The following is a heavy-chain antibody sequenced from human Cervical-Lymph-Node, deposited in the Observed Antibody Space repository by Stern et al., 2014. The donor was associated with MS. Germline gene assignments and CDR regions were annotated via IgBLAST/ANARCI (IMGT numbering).Heavy chain of an antibody. CDR1: GYSFTSYY. D-gene: IGHD6-13*01. CDR2: INPSGGRT. CDR3: ARDGMTAATYYFDF. V-gene: IGHV1-46*01. J-gene: IGHJ4*02. Sequence: QVQLAQSGAEVKKPGASVKASCKASGYSFTSYYMHWVRQAPGQGLEWMGIINPSGGRTNYAQKFQDRVTMTRDTSTSTVYMEMSSLRSEDTALYYCARDGMTAATYYFDFWGQGTVVTVSS.